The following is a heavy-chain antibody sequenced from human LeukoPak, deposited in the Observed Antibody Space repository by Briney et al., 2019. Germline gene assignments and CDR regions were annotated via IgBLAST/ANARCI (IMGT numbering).Heavy chain of an antibody. CDR1: GFSFSAYA. V-gene: IGHV3-23*01. J-gene: IGHJ4*02. CDR2: IGASGLNT. D-gene: IGHD3-22*01. Sequence: GGSLRLSCAASGFSFSAYAMSWVRQAPGKGLEWVWGIGASGLNTYYADTVKGRLTISRDNSNNAVYLQLYSLRVDDTAVYYCAKNWDDYDSSGPIDHWGQGALVTVSS. CDR3: AKNWDDYDSSGPIDH.